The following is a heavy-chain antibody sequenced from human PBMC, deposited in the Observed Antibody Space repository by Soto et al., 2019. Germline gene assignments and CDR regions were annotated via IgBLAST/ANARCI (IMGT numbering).Heavy chain of an antibody. V-gene: IGHV4-31*03. Sequence: QVQLQESGPGLVKPSQTLSLTCTVSGGSISSGGYYWSWIGQHPGKGLEWIGYIYYSGSTYSNPSLKCRVTTAVDTSENQFSLKLSSVTAADTAVYYCARVKIVEGVTAISAFDIWGQGTMVTVSS. CDR2: IYYSGST. D-gene: IGHD2-15*01. J-gene: IGHJ3*02. CDR1: GGSISSGGYY. CDR3: ARVKIVEGVTAISAFDI.